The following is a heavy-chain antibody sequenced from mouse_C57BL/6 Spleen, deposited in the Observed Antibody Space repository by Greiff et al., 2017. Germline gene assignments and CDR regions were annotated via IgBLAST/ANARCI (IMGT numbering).Heavy chain of an antibody. J-gene: IGHJ2*01. CDR2: IDPSDSYT. CDR1: GYTFTSYW. V-gene: IGHV1-69*01. D-gene: IGHD1-1*01. Sequence: VQLQQPGAELVMPGASVKLSCKASGYTFTSYWMHWVKQRPGQGLEWIGEIDPSDSYTNYNQKFKGKSTLTVDKSSSTAYMQLSSLTSEDSAVYYCARDYYGSSYHYFDYWGQGTTLTVAS. CDR3: ARDYYGSSYHYFDY.